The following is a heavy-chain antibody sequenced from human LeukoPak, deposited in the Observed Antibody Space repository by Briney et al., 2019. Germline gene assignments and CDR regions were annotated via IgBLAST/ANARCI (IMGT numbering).Heavy chain of an antibody. CDR1: GFTFSSYA. D-gene: IGHD4-23*01. V-gene: IGHV3-23*01. J-gene: IGHJ3*02. CDR3: ARGGYGANDDAFDI. CDR2: ISGSGGST. Sequence: QPGGSLRLSCAASGFTFSSYAMSWVRQAPGKGLEWVSAISGSGGSTYYADSVKGRFTISRDNAKNSLFLQMNSLRDEDTAVYYCARGGYGANDDAFDIWGQGTMVTVSS.